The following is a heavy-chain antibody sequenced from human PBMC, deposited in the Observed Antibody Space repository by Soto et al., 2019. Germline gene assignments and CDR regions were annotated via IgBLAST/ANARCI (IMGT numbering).Heavy chain of an antibody. J-gene: IGHJ6*02. CDR3: VKSSRRDITASRGMDV. Sequence: GGSLRLSCSASGFTFSSCALHWVRQAPGRGLEYVSAISYNGGSTYYADSVQDRFTVSRDNSKNTLYLQLSSLRVDDTAVYFCVKSSRRDITASRGMDVWGQGT. CDR2: ISYNGGST. CDR1: GFTFSSCA. V-gene: IGHV3-64D*06. D-gene: IGHD3-3*01.